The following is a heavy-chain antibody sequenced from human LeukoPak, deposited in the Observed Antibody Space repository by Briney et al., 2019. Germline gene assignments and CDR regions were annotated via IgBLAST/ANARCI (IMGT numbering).Heavy chain of an antibody. J-gene: IGHJ3*02. Sequence: GGSLRLSCAASGFTFSSYAMHWVRQAPGKGLEWVAVISYDGSNKYYADSVKGRFTISRDNSKNTLYLRMNSLRAEDTAVYYCARDIAPPVYSSSHDAFDIWGQGTMVTVSS. D-gene: IGHD6-13*01. CDR1: GFTFSSYA. CDR3: ARDIAPPVYSSSHDAFDI. CDR2: ISYDGSNK. V-gene: IGHV3-30-3*01.